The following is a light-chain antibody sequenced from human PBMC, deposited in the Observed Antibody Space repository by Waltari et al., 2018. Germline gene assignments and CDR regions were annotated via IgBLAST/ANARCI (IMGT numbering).Light chain of an antibody. Sequence: QSVLTQPPSVSGAPGQRVTISCTGSSSNIGGYYVSWYQHLPRTTPKLLIYENNKRPSGVSDRFSGSQSGTSASLTITGLQSEDEADYYCQSYDSTLSAVLFGGGTRLTVL. J-gene: IGLJ2*01. V-gene: IGLV1-40*01. CDR3: QSYDSTLSAVL. CDR2: ENN. CDR1: SSNIGGYY.